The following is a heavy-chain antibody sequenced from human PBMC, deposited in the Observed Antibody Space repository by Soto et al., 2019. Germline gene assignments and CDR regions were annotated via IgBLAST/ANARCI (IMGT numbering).Heavy chain of an antibody. CDR1: GFTFSIYG. D-gene: IGHD3-22*01. J-gene: IGHJ5*02. CDR3: ARRFHDSSGYYPFDP. Sequence: GGSLRLSCTASGFTFSIYGMHRVRQAPGKGPEWVAAIPFNGMKQYYADSVKGRFTISRDNARNTLYLQMNSLRVEDTAVYYCARRFHDSSGYYPFDPWGQGTLVTVSS. V-gene: IGHV3-30*03. CDR2: IPFNGMKQ.